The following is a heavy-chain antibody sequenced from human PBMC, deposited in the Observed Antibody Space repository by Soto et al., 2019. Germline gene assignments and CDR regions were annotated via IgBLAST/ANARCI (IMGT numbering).Heavy chain of an antibody. V-gene: IGHV1-3*05. CDR3: ARAWVVVTAPDY. D-gene: IGHD2-21*02. J-gene: IGHJ4*02. CDR1: GYTFTSYA. CDR2: INAGNGNT. Sequence: QVQLVQAGAEEKKPGASVKVSCKASGYTFTSYAMHWVRQAPGQRIEWMGWINAGNGNTKYSQKLQGRVSITRDRSASTAYMELSSLRSEDTAVYYCARAWVVVTAPDYWGQGPLVTVSS.